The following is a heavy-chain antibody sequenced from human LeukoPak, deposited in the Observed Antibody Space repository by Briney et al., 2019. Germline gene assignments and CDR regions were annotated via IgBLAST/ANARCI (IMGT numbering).Heavy chain of an antibody. CDR3: ARESYYYDSSGYYPEYYYYGMDV. Sequence: GGSLRLSCAASGFTFSSYAMHWVRQAPGKGLEWVAVISYDGSNKYYADSVKGRFTISRDNSKTTLYLQMNSLRAEDTAVYYCARESYYYDSSGYYPEYYYYGMDVWGQGTTVTVSS. J-gene: IGHJ6*02. D-gene: IGHD3-22*01. CDR1: GFTFSSYA. CDR2: ISYDGSNK. V-gene: IGHV3-30-3*01.